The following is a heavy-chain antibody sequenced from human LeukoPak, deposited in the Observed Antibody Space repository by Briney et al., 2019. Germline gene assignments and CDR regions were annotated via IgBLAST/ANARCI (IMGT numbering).Heavy chain of an antibody. CDR1: GFTFSSYA. Sequence: PGGSLRLSCAASGFTFSSYAMHWVRQAPGKGLEWVAVISYDGSNKYYADSVKGRFTISRDNSKNTLYLQMNSLRAEDTAVYYCARDGSIVGATTWFDPWGQGTPVTVSS. V-gene: IGHV3-30-3*01. D-gene: IGHD1-26*01. CDR3: ARDGSIVGATTWFDP. CDR2: ISYDGSNK. J-gene: IGHJ5*02.